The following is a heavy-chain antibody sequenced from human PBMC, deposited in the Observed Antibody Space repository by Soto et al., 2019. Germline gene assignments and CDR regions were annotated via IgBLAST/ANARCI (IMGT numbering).Heavy chain of an antibody. D-gene: IGHD2-15*01. CDR3: ARGTPSPLIVRSSRGPWFDP. Sequence: SETLSITCTVSGGSISSYYWSWIRQPPGKGLEWIGYMYYGGRTNYNPSLKSRVTISVDTSKMQVSLKLSSVTAADTAVYFCARGTPSPLIVRSSRGPWFDPWGQGTLVTVSS. V-gene: IGHV4-59*08. CDR1: GGSISSYY. CDR2: MYYGGRT. J-gene: IGHJ5*02.